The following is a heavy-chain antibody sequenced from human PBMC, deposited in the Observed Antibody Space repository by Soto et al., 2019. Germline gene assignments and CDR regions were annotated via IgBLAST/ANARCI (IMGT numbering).Heavy chain of an antibody. CDR2: IKQDGSDK. CDR1: GFTFATYW. J-gene: IGHJ5*02. Sequence: GGSLRLSCVASGFTFATYWMSWVRQAPGKGLEWMASIKQDGSDKYYADPVKGRFTISRDNSKNSIFLQMNDLRADDTAKYYCERGMQRHVLPLNLFAPWGQGILVTVSS. V-gene: IGHV3-7*03. CDR3: ERGMQRHVLPLNLFAP. D-gene: IGHD1-1*01.